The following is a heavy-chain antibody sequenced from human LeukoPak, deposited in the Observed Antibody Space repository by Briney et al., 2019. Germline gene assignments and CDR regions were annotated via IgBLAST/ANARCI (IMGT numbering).Heavy chain of an antibody. V-gene: IGHV4-31*03. CDR1: GGSISSGGYY. D-gene: IGHD5-12*01. CDR3: ARGIVATLFH. CDR2: IYYSGST. Sequence: SETLSLTCTVSGGSISSGGYYWSWIRQHPGKGLEWIGYIYYSGSTYYNPSLKSRVTILVDTSKNQFSLKLSSVTAADTAVYYCARGIVATLFHWGQGTLVTVSS. J-gene: IGHJ4*02.